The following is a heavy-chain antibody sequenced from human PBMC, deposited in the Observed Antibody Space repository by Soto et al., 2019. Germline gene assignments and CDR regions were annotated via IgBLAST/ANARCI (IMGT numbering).Heavy chain of an antibody. CDR2: IYYSGST. V-gene: IGHV4-39*01. J-gene: IGHJ4*02. CDR3: ARLTYSYDSSGYYYVPFDY. D-gene: IGHD3-22*01. Sequence: QLQLQESGPGLVKPSETLSLTCTVSGGSISSSSYYWGWIRQPPGKGLEWIGSIYYSGSTYYNPSLKSRVTISVHTSQHQFSLKLSSVTAADTAVYYCARLTYSYDSSGYYYVPFDYWGQGTLVTVSS. CDR1: GGSISSSSYY.